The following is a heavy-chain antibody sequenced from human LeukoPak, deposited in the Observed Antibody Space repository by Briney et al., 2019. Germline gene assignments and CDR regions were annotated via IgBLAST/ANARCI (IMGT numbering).Heavy chain of an antibody. CDR3: ARAKAAAMFSSDY. CDR1: GFSFSTYS. V-gene: IGHV3-7*03. CDR2: INQDGSEK. D-gene: IGHD6-13*01. Sequence: GGSLRLSCAASGFSFSTYSMIWVRQAPGKGLEWVANINQDGSEKYYVDSVKGRFTISRDNAKNSLYLQMNSLRVEDTAVYYCARAKAAAMFSSDYWGQGTLVTVSS. J-gene: IGHJ4*02.